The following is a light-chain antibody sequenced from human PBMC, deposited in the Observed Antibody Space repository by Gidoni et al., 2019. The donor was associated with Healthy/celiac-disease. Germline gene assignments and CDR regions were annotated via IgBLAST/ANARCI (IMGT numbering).Light chain of an antibody. J-gene: IGKJ2*04. V-gene: IGKV2-28*01. CDR1: QSLLHSNGYNY. CDR2: LGS. Sequence: DIVMTQSSLSLPVTPGEPASISCRSSQSLLHSNGYNYLDWYLQKPGQSPQLLIYLGSNRASGVPDRFSGSGSGTDFTLKISRVEAEDVGVYYCMQALGSFXQXTKLEIK. CDR3: MQALGS.